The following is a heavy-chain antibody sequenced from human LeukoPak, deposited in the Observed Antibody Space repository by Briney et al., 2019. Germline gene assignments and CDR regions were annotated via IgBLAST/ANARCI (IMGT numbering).Heavy chain of an antibody. Sequence: SETLSLTCTVSGGSISSGDYYWSWIRQPPGKGLEWIGYIYYSGSTYYNPSLKSRVTISVDTSKNQFSLKLSSVTAADTAVYYCARDYGDYVSRWFDPWGQGTLVTVSS. V-gene: IGHV4-30-4*08. CDR3: ARDYGDYVSRWFDP. J-gene: IGHJ5*02. CDR1: GGSISSGDYY. D-gene: IGHD4-17*01. CDR2: IYYSGST.